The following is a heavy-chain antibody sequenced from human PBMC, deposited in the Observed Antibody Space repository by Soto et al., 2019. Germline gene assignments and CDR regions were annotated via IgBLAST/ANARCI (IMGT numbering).Heavy chain of an antibody. V-gene: IGHV1-8*01. CDR2: MNPNSGYM. CDR3: ARTNGDLDH. D-gene: IGHD4-17*01. CDR1: GYAFTSYD. Sequence: QVQLVQSGAEVKKPGASVKVSCKASGYAFTSYDINWVRQATGHGLKWLGWMNPNSGYMGYAQKFQGRVTLTRNTSITTAYMELSSLRYEDTAIYYCARTNGDLDHWGQGTLVTVSS. J-gene: IGHJ4*02.